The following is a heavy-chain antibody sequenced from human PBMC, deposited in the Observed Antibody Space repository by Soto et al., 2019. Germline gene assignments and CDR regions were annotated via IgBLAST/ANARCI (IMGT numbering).Heavy chain of an antibody. CDR2: ISGFNDDR. CDR1: GYTFTNYG. CDR3: ARDTYSDYVFDY. V-gene: IGHV1-18*04. J-gene: IGHJ4*02. D-gene: IGHD4-17*01. Sequence: ASVKVSCKASGYTFTNYGISWVRQAPGQGLEWMGWISGFNDDRNYVQKLQGRITMTTDTSTGTAYMALRSLTSDDTAVYYCARDTYSDYVFDYWGQGTLVTVSS.